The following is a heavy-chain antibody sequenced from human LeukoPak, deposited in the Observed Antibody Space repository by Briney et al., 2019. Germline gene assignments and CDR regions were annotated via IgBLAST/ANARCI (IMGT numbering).Heavy chain of an antibody. V-gene: IGHV3-11*01. CDR1: GFTFSDYY. CDR2: ISSSGSTI. D-gene: IGHD6-25*01. J-gene: IGHJ6*02. Sequence: GGSLRLSCAASGFTFSDYYMSWIRQAPGKGLEWVSYISSSGSTIYYADSVKGRFTISRDNAKNSLYLQMNSLRAEDTAVYYCARAPYPGIAPVGMDVWGQATTVTVSS. CDR3: ARAPYPGIAPVGMDV.